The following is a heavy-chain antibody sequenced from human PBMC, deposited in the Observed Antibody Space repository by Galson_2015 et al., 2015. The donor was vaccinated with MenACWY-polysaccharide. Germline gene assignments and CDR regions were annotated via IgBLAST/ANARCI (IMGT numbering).Heavy chain of an antibody. Sequence: SVKVSCKVSGYTLTELSMHWVRQAPGTGPEWMGGFDPEDGETIYAQKFQGRVTMTEDTSTDTAYMELSSLRSEDTAVYYCATGTSTVGYYWFDPWGQGTLVTVSS. V-gene: IGHV1-24*01. CDR2: FDPEDGET. J-gene: IGHJ5*02. D-gene: IGHD4-23*01. CDR1: GYTLTELS. CDR3: ATGTSTVGYYWFDP.